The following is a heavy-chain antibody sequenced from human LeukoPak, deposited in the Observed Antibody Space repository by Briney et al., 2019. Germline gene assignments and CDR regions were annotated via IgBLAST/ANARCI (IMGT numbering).Heavy chain of an antibody. CDR3: ARGAHYYMDV. CDR1: GVSFSGYY. Sequence: PSETLSLTCAVYGVSFSGYYWSWIRQPPGKGLEWIGEINHSGSTNYNPSLKSRVTISVDTSKNQFSLKLSSVTAADTAVYYCARGAHYYMDVWGKGTTVTVSS. V-gene: IGHV4-34*01. J-gene: IGHJ6*03. CDR2: INHSGST.